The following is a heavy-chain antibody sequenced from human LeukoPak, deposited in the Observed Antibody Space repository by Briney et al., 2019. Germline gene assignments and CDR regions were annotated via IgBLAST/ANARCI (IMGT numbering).Heavy chain of an antibody. J-gene: IGHJ4*02. CDR1: GFTFNSHY. CDR2: TTGDATTT. V-gene: IGHV3-74*01. CDR3: ARGHLYSFDH. D-gene: IGHD4-11*01. Sequence: GGSLRLSCAFSGFTFNSHYVHWVRQAPGQGLLWVSRTTGDATTTYADSVRGRFTISRDIAKKTLYLQMNSLRAEDTAVYYCARGHLYSFDHWGQGALVTVSS.